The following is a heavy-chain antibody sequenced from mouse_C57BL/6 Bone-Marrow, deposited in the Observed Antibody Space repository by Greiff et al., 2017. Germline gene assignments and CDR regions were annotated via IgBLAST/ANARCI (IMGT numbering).Heavy chain of an antibody. V-gene: IGHV1-64*01. Sequence: VQLQQPGAELVKPGASVKLSCKASGYTFTSYWMHWVKQRPGQGLEWIGMINPNSGSTNYNEKFKSKATLTVDKSSSTAYMQLSSLTSEDSAVYCCARYYGNLFAYWGQGTLVTVSA. CDR1: GYTFTSYW. CDR3: ARYYGNLFAY. CDR2: INPNSGST. J-gene: IGHJ3*01. D-gene: IGHD2-1*01.